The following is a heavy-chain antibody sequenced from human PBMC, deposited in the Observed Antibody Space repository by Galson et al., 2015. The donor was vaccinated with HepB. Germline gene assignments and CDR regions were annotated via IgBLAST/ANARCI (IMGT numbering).Heavy chain of an antibody. CDR1: GFTFSSYA. D-gene: IGHD3-9*01. J-gene: IGHJ4*02. Sequence: SLRLSCAASGFTFSSYAMSWVHLAPGKGLEWVSAISGSGGSTYYADSVKGRFTISRDNSKNTRYLQMNSLRAEDTAVYYCAKVRFDWLLYPSYFDYWGQGTLVTVSS. CDR2: ISGSGGST. CDR3: AKVRFDWLLYPSYFDY. V-gene: IGHV3-23*01.